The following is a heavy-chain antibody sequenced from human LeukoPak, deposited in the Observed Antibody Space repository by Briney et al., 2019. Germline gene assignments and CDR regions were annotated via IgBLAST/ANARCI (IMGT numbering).Heavy chain of an antibody. J-gene: IGHJ4*02. CDR1: GLTFSSHW. CDR2: INSDGSST. V-gene: IGHV3-74*01. D-gene: IGHD4-23*01. CDR3: ARDLPGSGGNEDY. Sequence: GGSLRLSCAASGLTFSSHWMHWVRQAPGKGLVWVSRINSDGSSTSYADSVKGRFTISRDNAKNTLYLQMNSLRAEDTAVYYCARDLPGSGGNEDYWGQGTLVTVSS.